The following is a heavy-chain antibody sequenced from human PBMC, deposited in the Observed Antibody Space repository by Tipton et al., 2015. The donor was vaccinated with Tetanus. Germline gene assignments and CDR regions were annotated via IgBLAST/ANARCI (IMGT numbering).Heavy chain of an antibody. CDR1: GGSISSSSYY. J-gene: IGHJ4*02. CDR2: VYNSGGT. CDR3: ARIYDFWSGYYSDH. D-gene: IGHD3-3*01. Sequence: TLSLTCTVSGGSISSSSYYWGWIRQPPGKGLEWIGSVYNSGGTYYNPSLKSRVTISVDTSKNQFSLKLSPVTAADTAVYYCARIYDFWSGYYSDHWGQGTLVTASS. V-gene: IGHV4-39*01.